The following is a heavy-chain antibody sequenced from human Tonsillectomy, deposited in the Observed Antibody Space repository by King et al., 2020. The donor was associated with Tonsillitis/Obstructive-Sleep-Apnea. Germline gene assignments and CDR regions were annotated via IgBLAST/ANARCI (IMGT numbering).Heavy chain of an antibody. J-gene: IGHJ6*03. CDR3: ARVVIPGVYYYYYMDV. Sequence: VQLQESGPGLVKPSETLSLTCAVSGDSINNYYWSWIRQPPGKGLEWIGCIYYSGNTNYNPSLRSRVTISADKSTNQLSLKLSSLSAADTAVYYCARVVIPGVYYYYYMDVWGRGTTVTVSS. CDR2: IYYSGNT. D-gene: IGHD2-15*01. CDR1: GDSINNYY. V-gene: IGHV4-59*08.